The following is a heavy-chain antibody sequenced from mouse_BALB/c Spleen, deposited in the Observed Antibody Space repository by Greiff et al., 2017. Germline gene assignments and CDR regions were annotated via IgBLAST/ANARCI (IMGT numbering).Heavy chain of an antibody. Sequence: QVQLKQSGAELVKPGASVKLSCKASGYTFTSYYMYWVKQRPGQGLEWIGEINPSNGGTNFNEKFKSKATLTVDKSSSTAYMQLSSLTSEDSAVYYCTRSEGILRPFDYWGQGTTLTVSS. J-gene: IGHJ2*01. CDR2: INPSNGGT. CDR3: TRSEGILRPFDY. D-gene: IGHD1-2*01. V-gene: IGHV1S81*02. CDR1: GYTFTSYY.